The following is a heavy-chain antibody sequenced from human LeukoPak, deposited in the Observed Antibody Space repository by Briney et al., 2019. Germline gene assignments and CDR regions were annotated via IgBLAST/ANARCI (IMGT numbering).Heavy chain of an antibody. J-gene: IGHJ6*03. CDR1: GGTFSSYT. V-gene: IGHV1-69*05. CDR3: ASEDYYDSSGYPYYYYMDV. Sequence: ASVKVSCKASGGTFSSYTISWVRQAPGQGLEWMGGIIPIFGTANYAQKFQGRVTITTDESTSTAYMELSSLRSEDTAVYYCASEDYYDSSGYPYYYYMDVWGKGTTVTVSS. D-gene: IGHD3-22*01. CDR2: IIPIFGTA.